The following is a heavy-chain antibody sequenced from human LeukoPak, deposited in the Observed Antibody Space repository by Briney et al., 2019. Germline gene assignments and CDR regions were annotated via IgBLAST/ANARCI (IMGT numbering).Heavy chain of an antibody. V-gene: IGHV3-7*01. CDR3: TRRLDD. CDR2: IKHDESEK. D-gene: IGHD3-16*01. Sequence: GGSLRLSCAASGFNFADTWMNWVRQAPGKGLEWVANIKHDESEKNYLDSVKGRFTISRDNAQNSLYLQMNGLRVEDTAVYYCTRRLDDWGQGTLVTVSS. CDR1: GFNFADTW. J-gene: IGHJ4*02.